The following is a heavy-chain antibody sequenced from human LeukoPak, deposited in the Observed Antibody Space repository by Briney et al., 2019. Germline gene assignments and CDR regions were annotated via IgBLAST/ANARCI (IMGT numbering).Heavy chain of an antibody. V-gene: IGHV4-34*01. J-gene: IGHJ6*03. D-gene: IGHD3-16*01. CDR2: INDIGHT. CDR1: GESFNGFY. Sequence: SETLSLTCAVNGESFNGFYWTWIRQSPGKGLEWIGEINDIGHTNYNASLKSRVTISLDTSQKQFSLKLTSVTAADTAVYYCARGKGNDYVWGSFYYYLDVWGKGTAVTVSS. CDR3: ARGKGNDYVWGSFYYYLDV.